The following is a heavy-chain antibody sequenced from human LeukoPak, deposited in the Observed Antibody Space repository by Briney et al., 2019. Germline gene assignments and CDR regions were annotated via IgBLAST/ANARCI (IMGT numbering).Heavy chain of an antibody. CDR3: ARGNPYDSSGYYRDAFDI. CDR2: INHSGST. D-gene: IGHD3-22*01. CDR1: GGSFSGYY. V-gene: IGHV4-34*01. Sequence: SETLSLACAVYGGSFSGYYWSWIRQPPGKGLEWIGEINHSGSTNYNPSLKSRVTISVDTSKNQFSLKLSSVTAADTAVYYCARGNPYDSSGYYRDAFDIWGQGTMVTVSS. J-gene: IGHJ3*02.